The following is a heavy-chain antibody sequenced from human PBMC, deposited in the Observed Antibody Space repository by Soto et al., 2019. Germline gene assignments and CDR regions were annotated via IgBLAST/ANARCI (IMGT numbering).Heavy chain of an antibody. J-gene: IGHJ6*03. V-gene: IGHV4-31*03. Sequence: SETLSLTCTVSGGSISSGGYYWSWIRQHPGKGLEWIGYIYYSGSTYYNPSLKSRVTISVDTSKNQFSLKLSSVTAADTAVYYCARSRGYSGYGQAYYYYMDVWGKGTTVTVS. CDR1: GGSISSGGYY. D-gene: IGHD5-12*01. CDR3: ARSRGYSGYGQAYYYYMDV. CDR2: IYYSGST.